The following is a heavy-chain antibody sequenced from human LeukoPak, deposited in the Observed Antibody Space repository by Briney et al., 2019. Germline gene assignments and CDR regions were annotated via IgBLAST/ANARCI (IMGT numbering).Heavy chain of an antibody. CDR1: GGSFSGNY. V-gene: IGHV4-34*01. D-gene: IGHD5-12*01. J-gene: IGHJ4*02. CDR2: INHRGST. CDR3: ALASEVEY. Sequence: PSETLSLTCAVYGGSFSGNYWIWIRQSPGEGLEWIGEINHRGSTNYNPSLKSRVTISVDTSKNQFSLNLNSVTAAGTAVYYCALASEVEYWGQGTLVTVSS.